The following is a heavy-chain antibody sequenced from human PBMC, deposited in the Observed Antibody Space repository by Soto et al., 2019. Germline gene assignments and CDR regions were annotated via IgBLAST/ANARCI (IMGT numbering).Heavy chain of an antibody. CDR1: GFTFSSYA. V-gene: IGHV3-23*01. Sequence: EVQLLESGGGLVQPGGSLRLSCAASGFTFSSYAVSWVRQAPGKGPEWISSISGSGSTIYYADSVKGRFTISRDNSKNTLYLQMSSLGAEDTAVYYCAKVFDYYDSSGYYYFDYWGQGTLVTVSS. D-gene: IGHD3-22*01. CDR2: ISGSGSTI. CDR3: AKVFDYYDSSGYYYFDY. J-gene: IGHJ4*02.